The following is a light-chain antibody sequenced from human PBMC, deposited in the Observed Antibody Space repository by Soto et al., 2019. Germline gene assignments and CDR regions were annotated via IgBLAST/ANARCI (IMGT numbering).Light chain of an antibody. Sequence: EIVLTQSPGTLSLSPGERATLSCRASQSVSSSYLAWYQQKPGQAPRLLIYGASSRATGIPDRFSGSGSGTDFTLTISRLEPEDFVVYYCQQYGISPGPWTFGQGTKVEIK. CDR1: QSVSSSY. J-gene: IGKJ1*01. CDR2: GAS. V-gene: IGKV3-20*01. CDR3: QQYGISPGPWT.